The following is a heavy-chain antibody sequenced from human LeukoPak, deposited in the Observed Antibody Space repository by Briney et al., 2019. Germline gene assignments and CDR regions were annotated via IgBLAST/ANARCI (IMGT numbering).Heavy chain of an antibody. J-gene: IGHJ4*02. D-gene: IGHD2-21*01. CDR2: ISYDGSNK. CDR1: GFTFSSYA. V-gene: IGHV3-30-3*01. Sequence: GRSLRLSCAASGFTFSSYAMHWVRQAPGKGLEWVAVISYDGSNKYYADSVKGRFTISRDNSKNTLYLQMNSLRAEDTAVYYCARGCGGDCHNLYYFDYWGQGTLVTVPS. CDR3: ARGCGGDCHNLYYFDY.